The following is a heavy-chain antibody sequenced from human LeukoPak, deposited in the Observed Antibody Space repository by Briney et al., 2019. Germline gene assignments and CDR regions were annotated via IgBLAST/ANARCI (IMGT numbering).Heavy chain of an antibody. J-gene: IGHJ4*02. CDR2: ISAYNGNT. D-gene: IGHD2-15*01. CDR3: ARAQTPPPYCSGGSRYTLGPYYFDY. Sequence: ASVTVSCRASGYTFTSYGISWVRQAPGQGLEWMGWISAYNGNTNYAQKLQGRVTITTDTSTSTAYMELRSLRSDDTAVYYCARAQTPPPYCSGGSRYTLGPYYFDYWGQGTLVTVSS. V-gene: IGHV1-18*01. CDR1: GYTFTSYG.